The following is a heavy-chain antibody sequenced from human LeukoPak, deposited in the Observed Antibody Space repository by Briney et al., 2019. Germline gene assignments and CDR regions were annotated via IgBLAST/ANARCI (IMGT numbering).Heavy chain of an antibody. CDR3: ARDGGYEYWFDP. Sequence: ASVKASCKASGYTFASYGISWVRQAPGQGLEWMGWISAYNGNTNYAQKLQGKVTMTTDTSTSTAYMELRSLRSDDTAVYYCARDGGYEYWFDPWGQGTLVTVSS. CDR2: ISAYNGNT. D-gene: IGHD5-12*01. CDR1: GYTFASYG. V-gene: IGHV1-18*01. J-gene: IGHJ5*02.